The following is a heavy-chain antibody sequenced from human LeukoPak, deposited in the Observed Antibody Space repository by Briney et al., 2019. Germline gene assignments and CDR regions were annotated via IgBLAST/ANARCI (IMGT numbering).Heavy chain of an antibody. CDR2: IYHSGST. Sequence: TSETLSLTCTVSGYSISSGYYWGWIRQPPGKGLEWIGSIYHSGSTYYNPSLKSRVTISVDTSKNQFSLKLSSVTAADTAVYYCARTRSGYELRGPFDYWGQGTLVTVSS. CDR3: ARTRSGYELRGPFDY. D-gene: IGHD5-12*01. V-gene: IGHV4-38-2*02. J-gene: IGHJ4*02. CDR1: GYSISSGYY.